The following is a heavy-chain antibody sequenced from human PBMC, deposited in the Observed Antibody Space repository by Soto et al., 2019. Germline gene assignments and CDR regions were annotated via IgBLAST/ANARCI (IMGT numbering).Heavy chain of an antibody. D-gene: IGHD1-26*01. CDR2: IWYDGSNK. CDR3: ARGGGSYHQDFDH. J-gene: IGHJ4*02. Sequence: QVQLVESGGGVVQPGRSLRLSCAASGFTFSSYGMHWVRQAPGKGLEWVAVIWYDGSNKYYADSVKGRFTISRDNSKNTLYLQMKRLRAEDPAVYYCARGGGSYHQDFDHWGPGTLVTVSS. CDR1: GFTFSSYG. V-gene: IGHV3-33*01.